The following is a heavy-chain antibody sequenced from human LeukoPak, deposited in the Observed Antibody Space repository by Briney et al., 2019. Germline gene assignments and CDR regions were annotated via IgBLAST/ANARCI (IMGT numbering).Heavy chain of an antibody. J-gene: IGHJ3*02. CDR2: IYTSGGT. Sequence: SQTLSLTCTVSGGSITNLDYYWTWIRQPAGKRLEWIGRIYTSGGTNYNPSLKSRVTMSVDRSKNEISLHLASPTAADTALYYCAGRGSSSGTFDIWGPGTFVTVSS. CDR1: GGSITNLDYY. D-gene: IGHD3-10*01. V-gene: IGHV4-61*02. CDR3: AGRGSSSGTFDI.